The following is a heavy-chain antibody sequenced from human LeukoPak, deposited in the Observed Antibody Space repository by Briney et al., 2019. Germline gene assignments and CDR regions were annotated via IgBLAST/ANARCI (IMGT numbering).Heavy chain of an antibody. D-gene: IGHD5-24*01. V-gene: IGHV3-33*01. Sequence: GRSLRLSCAASGFTFSSYGMHWVRQAPGKGLEWVAVIWYDGSNKYYADSVKGRFTISRDNSKNTLYLQMNSLRAEDTAVYYCARLAQFYGMDVWGKGTTVTVSS. CDR1: GFTFSSYG. J-gene: IGHJ6*04. CDR2: IWYDGSNK. CDR3: ARLAQFYGMDV.